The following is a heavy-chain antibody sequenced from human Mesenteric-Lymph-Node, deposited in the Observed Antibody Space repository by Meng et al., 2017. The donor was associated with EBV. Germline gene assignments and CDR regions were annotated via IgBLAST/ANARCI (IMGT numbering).Heavy chain of an antibody. D-gene: IGHD2-2*01. CDR2: IIPILGTT. CDR3: ANHSTRWYVLDS. CDR1: GDTFSNYG. J-gene: IGHJ5*01. V-gene: IGHV1-69*01. Sequence: QVQLDQAGAEVKKPGSSVKVAGKTSGDTFSNYGISWVRQAPGQGLEWMGGIIPILGTTNYAQKFRDRVTVTADESTTTAYMELTSLRFDDTAVYYCANHSTRWYVLDSWGQGTLVTVSS.